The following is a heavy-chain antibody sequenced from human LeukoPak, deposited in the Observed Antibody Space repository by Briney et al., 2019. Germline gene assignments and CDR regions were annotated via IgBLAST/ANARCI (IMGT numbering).Heavy chain of an antibody. CDR1: GGTFSSYA. CDR3: ARGNYGDYVWYFDY. J-gene: IGHJ4*02. CDR2: IIPIFGTA. V-gene: IGHV1-69*05. D-gene: IGHD4-17*01. Sequence: SVKVSCKASGGTFSSYAISWVRQAPGQGLEWMGGIIPIFGTANYAQKFQGRVTITTDESTSTAHMELSSLRSEDTAVYYCARGNYGDYVWYFDYWGQGTLVTVSS.